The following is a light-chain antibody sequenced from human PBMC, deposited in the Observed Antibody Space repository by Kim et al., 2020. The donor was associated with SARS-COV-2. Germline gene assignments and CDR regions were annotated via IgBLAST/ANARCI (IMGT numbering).Light chain of an antibody. CDR3: QQYNSYST. CDR2: KAS. CDR1: QSISDW. J-gene: IGKJ1*01. V-gene: IGKV1-5*03. Sequence: DIQMTQSPSTLSASVGDRVTITCRAIQSISDWLAWYQQKPGKAPKLLIYKASSLESEVPSRFSGSGFGTEFTLTISSLQPDDFATYYCQQYNSYSTFGQGTKVEIK.